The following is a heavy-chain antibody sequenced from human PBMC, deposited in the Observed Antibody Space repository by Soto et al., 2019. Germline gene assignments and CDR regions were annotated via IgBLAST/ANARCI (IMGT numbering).Heavy chain of an antibody. D-gene: IGHD3-16*01. J-gene: IGHJ4*02. CDR2: IKPDGSAT. V-gene: IGHV3-7*03. CDR1: DFTFRNYW. Sequence: LRLSCATSDFTFRNYWMNWVRQAPGKGLEWVANIKPDGSATNYVDSVKGRFTISRDNVRNSVSLQMNSLRVEDTAVYFCFGGNGGPQWGQGTLVTVSS. CDR3: FGGNGGPQ.